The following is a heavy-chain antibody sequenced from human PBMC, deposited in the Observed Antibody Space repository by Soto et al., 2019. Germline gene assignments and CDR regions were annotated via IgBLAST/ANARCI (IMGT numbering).Heavy chain of an antibody. Sequence: VQLVESGGGVVQPGRSLRLSCAASGFTFSDYAMNWVRQAPGKGLEWGAVVSHDGRNTHYADSVKGRFTISRDSSKNTVSLEMTSLKAEATAFYYCAKGGRQWLVTSDFNYWGQGALVTVSS. CDR2: VSHDGRNT. J-gene: IGHJ4*02. CDR1: GFTFSDYA. CDR3: AKGGRQWLVTSDFNY. V-gene: IGHV3-30*18. D-gene: IGHD6-19*01.